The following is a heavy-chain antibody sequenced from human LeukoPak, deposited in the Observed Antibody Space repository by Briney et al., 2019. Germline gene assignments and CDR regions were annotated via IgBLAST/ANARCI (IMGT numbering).Heavy chain of an antibody. J-gene: IGHJ4*02. Sequence: ASVKVSCKASGYTFTSYAMNWVRQAPGQGLEWMGWISAYNGNTNYAQKLQGRVTMTTDTSTSTAYMELRSLRSDDTAVYYCARDAGFVTSAGFDYWGQGTLVTVSS. D-gene: IGHD3-10*01. CDR1: GYTFTSYA. CDR3: ARDAGFVTSAGFDY. CDR2: ISAYNGNT. V-gene: IGHV1-18*01.